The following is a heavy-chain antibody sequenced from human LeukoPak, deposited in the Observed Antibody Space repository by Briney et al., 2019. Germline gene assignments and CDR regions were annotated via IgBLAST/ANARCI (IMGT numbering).Heavy chain of an antibody. V-gene: IGHV3-30-3*01. Sequence: GGSLRLSCAASGFTFSSYAMHWVRQAPGKGPEWVAVISYDGSNKYYADSVKGRFTISRDNSKNTLYLQMNSLRAEDTAVYYCDCMLRGYSGYEFESWGQGTLVTVSS. J-gene: IGHJ4*02. D-gene: IGHD5-12*01. CDR1: GFTFSSYA. CDR2: ISYDGSNK. CDR3: DCMLRGYSGYEFES.